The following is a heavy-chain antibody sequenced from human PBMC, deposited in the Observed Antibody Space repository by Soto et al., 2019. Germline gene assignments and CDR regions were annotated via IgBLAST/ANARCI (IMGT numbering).Heavy chain of an antibody. Sequence: SETLSLTCTVSGASIRSTDYYWSWIRQAPGKGLEWIGYVYYTGSTYYNPSLMSRLTISVDTSKNQFSLKLTPVTAAETAVYYCVRTARQGAVAPHWFDRWGQGTQVTVSS. D-gene: IGHD2-21*02. J-gene: IGHJ5*02. CDR2: VYYTGST. CDR1: GASIRSTDYY. V-gene: IGHV4-30-4*01. CDR3: VRTARQGAVAPHWFDR.